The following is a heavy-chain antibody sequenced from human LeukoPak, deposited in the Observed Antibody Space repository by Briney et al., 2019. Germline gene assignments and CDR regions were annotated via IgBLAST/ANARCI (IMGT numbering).Heavy chain of an antibody. CDR2: ISAYNGNT. J-gene: IGHJ1*01. CDR3: ARGAQWDTERHIQH. D-gene: IGHD1-26*01. CDR1: GYTFTSYG. Sequence: ASVKVSCKASGYTFTSYGISWVRQAPGQGVERMGWISAYNGNTNYAQKLQGRVTMTTDTSTSTAYMELRSLRSDDTAVYYCARGAQWDTERHIQHWGQGTLVTVSS. V-gene: IGHV1-18*01.